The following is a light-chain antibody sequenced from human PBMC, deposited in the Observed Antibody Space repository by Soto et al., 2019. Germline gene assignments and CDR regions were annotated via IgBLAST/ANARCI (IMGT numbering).Light chain of an antibody. Sequence: QAVVTQEPSFSVSPGGTVTLTCGSSSGSVSTSYYPSWYQQTPGQAPRTLIYSTNTRSSGVPDRFSGSILGNKAALTITGAQADDESDYYCVLYMGSGTVVFGGGTKVTVL. V-gene: IGLV8-61*01. CDR2: STN. J-gene: IGLJ2*01. CDR3: VLYMGSGTVV. CDR1: SGSVSTSYY.